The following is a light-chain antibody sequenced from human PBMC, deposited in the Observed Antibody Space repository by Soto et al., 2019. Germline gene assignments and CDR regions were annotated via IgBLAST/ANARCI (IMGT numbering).Light chain of an antibody. Sequence: QSALTQPASVSGSPGQSITISCTGTSSDVGGYNYVSWYQQHPGKAPKLMIYDVSNRPSGVSNRFSGSKSGNTASLTISWLQAEDEADYYCSSYTSRSTHHNVFATGTKVNV. CDR2: DVS. CDR3: SSYTSRSTHHNV. CDR1: SSDVGGYNY. J-gene: IGLJ1*01. V-gene: IGLV2-14*01.